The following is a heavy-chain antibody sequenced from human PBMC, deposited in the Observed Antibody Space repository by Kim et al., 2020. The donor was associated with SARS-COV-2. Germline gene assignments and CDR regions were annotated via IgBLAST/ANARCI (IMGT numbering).Heavy chain of an antibody. Sequence: GGSLRLSCAASGFTFSSYWMSWVRQAPGKGLEWVANIKQDGSEKYYVDSVKGRFTISRDNAKNSLYLQMNSLRAEDTAVYYCARDTMDWLLGYYYYGMDVWGQGTTVTVSS. CDR1: GFTFSSYW. D-gene: IGHD3-9*01. J-gene: IGHJ6*02. CDR3: ARDTMDWLLGYYYYGMDV. CDR2: IKQDGSEK. V-gene: IGHV3-7*01.